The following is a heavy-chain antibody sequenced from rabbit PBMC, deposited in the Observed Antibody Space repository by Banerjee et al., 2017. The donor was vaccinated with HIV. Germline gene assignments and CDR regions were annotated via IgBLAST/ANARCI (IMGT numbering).Heavy chain of an antibody. J-gene: IGHJ4*01. CDR3: AREDTGSTAFDFNL. CDR2: IDAGSSGST. Sequence: QEQLEESGGDLVKPEGSLTLTCTASGFSFSSSYWMCWVRQAPGKGLEWIACIDAGSSGSTYYASWAKGRFTISKTSSTTVTLQLTSLTAADTATYFCAREDTGSTAFDFNLWGPGTLVTVS. CDR1: GFSFSSSYW. D-gene: IGHD4-2*01. V-gene: IGHV1S45*01.